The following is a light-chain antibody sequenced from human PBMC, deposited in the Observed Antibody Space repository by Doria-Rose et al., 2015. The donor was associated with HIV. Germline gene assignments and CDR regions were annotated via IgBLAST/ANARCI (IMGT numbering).Light chain of an antibody. CDR2: DVS. Sequence: QPVLTQPASVSGSPGQSITISCTGTSSDVGAYNYVSWYQQYPGKAPKLLIYDVSIRPTGVSHRFSGSKSANTAPLTISGLQAEDEDDYYCGSYTTGATHVFGTGTEVRVL. V-gene: IGLV2-14*03. J-gene: IGLJ1*01. CDR1: SSDVGAYNY. CDR3: GSYTTGATHV.